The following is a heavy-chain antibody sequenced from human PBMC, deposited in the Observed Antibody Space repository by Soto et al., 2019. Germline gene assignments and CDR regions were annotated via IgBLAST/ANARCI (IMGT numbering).Heavy chain of an antibody. Sequence: GSGPTLLNPTETLTLTCTVSGFSLSSGRMGVSWIRQPPGKPLEWLAHFFSDVERSYSASMQSRLTLSTDISGSQVVLTMTNMDPVDTATYYCARMDGDFNYYALDVWGQGTTVTVSS. D-gene: IGHD4-17*01. CDR3: ARMDGDFNYYALDV. CDR2: FFSDVER. CDR1: GFSLSSGRMG. V-gene: IGHV2-26*01. J-gene: IGHJ6*02.